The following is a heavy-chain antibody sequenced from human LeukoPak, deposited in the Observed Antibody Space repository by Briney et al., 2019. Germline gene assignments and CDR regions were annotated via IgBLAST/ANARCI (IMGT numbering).Heavy chain of an antibody. D-gene: IGHD6-19*01. CDR2: ISGSGGAT. CDR3: ASWPVGWYGEDS. CDR1: GFTFSSYA. J-gene: IGHJ4*02. Sequence: GGSLRLSCAASGFTFSSYAMTWVRQAPGKGLEWVSGISGSGGATYSADSVKGRFTISRDNPKNTLYLQMNSLRAEDTAVYYCASWPVGWYGEDSWGQGTLVTVSS. V-gene: IGHV3-23*01.